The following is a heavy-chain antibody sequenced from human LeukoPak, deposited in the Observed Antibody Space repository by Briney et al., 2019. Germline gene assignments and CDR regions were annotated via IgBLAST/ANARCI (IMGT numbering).Heavy chain of an antibody. CDR3: ARVVQAPYYDPDDY. V-gene: IGHV1-18*01. D-gene: IGHD3-22*01. J-gene: IGHJ4*02. Sequence: PGASVKVSCKASGYTFTRYGISWVRQAPGQGLEWMGWISAYNGNTNYAQKLQGRVTMTTDTSTSTAYMELRSLRSDDTAVYYCARVVQAPYYDPDDYWGQGTLVTVSS. CDR2: ISAYNGNT. CDR1: GYTFTRYG.